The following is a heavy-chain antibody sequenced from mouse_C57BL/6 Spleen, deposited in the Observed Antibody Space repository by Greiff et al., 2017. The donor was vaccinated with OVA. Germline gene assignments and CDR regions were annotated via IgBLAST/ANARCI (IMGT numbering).Heavy chain of an antibody. CDR1: GFTFSDYY. CDR3: ARDWGGPYYFDY. J-gene: IGHJ2*01. D-gene: IGHD1-1*02. CDR2: INYDGSST. V-gene: IGHV5-16*01. Sequence: EVQLVESEGGLVQPGSSMKLSCTASGFTFSDYYMAWVRQVPEKGLEWVANINYDGSSTYYLDSLKSRFIISRDNAKNILYLQMSSLKSEDTATYYCARDWGGPYYFDYWGQGTTLTVSS.